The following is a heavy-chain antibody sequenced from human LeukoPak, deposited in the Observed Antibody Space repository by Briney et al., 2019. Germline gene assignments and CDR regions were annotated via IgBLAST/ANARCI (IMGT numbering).Heavy chain of an antibody. CDR2: INPNSGGT. CDR3: ARDLGSSSSDNWFDP. D-gene: IGHD6-6*01. Sequence: ASVKVSCKASGYTFTSYYMHWVRQAPGQGLEWMGRINPNSGGTNYAQKFQGRVTMTRDTSITTAYMELSGLRSDDTAVYYCARDLGSSSSDNWFDPWGQGTLVTVSS. J-gene: IGHJ5*02. CDR1: GYTFTSYY. V-gene: IGHV1-2*06.